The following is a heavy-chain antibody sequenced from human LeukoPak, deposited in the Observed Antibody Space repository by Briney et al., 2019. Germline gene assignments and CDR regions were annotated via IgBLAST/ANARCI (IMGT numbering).Heavy chain of an antibody. J-gene: IGHJ4*02. CDR2: INHSGST. D-gene: IGHD4-11*01. CDR1: GGSFSGYY. CDR3: ARGVPGNYYYFDY. Sequence: SETLSLTCAVYGGSFSGYYWSWIRQPPGKGLEWIGEINHSGSTNYNPFLKSRVTISVDTSKNQFSLKLSSVTAADTAVYYCARGVPGNYYYFDYWGQGTLVTVSS. V-gene: IGHV4-34*01.